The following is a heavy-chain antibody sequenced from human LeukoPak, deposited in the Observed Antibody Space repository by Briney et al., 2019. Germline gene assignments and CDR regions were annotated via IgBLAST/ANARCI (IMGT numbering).Heavy chain of an antibody. CDR3: ARDPGVRWLVGFDY. V-gene: IGHV3-33*01. CDR2: IWYDGSNK. D-gene: IGHD6-19*01. Sequence: GGSLRLSCAASGFTFSTYGMHWVRQAPGKGLEWVADIWYDGSNKYYEDSVKGRFTISRDNSKNTLYLQMNSLRAEDTAVYYCARDPGVRWLVGFDYWGQGALVTVSS. J-gene: IGHJ4*02. CDR1: GFTFSTYG.